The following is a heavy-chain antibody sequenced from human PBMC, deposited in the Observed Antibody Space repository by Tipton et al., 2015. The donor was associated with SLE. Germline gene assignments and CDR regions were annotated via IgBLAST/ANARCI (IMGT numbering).Heavy chain of an antibody. J-gene: IGHJ4*02. CDR2: INTNTGNP. Sequence: QSGPEVKKPGASVKVSCKASEYSFTTYPMNWVRQAPGQGLEWMGWINTNTGNPTYAQGFTGRFVFSLDTSVSTAYLQISSLKAEDTAVYYCATVGYSSSWVPYYFDYWGQGTLVTVSS. V-gene: IGHV7-4-1*02. CDR3: ATVGYSSSWVPYYFDY. CDR1: EYSFTTYP. D-gene: IGHD6-13*01.